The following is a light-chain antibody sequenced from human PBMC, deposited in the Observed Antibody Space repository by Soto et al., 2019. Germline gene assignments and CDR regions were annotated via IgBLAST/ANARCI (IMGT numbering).Light chain of an antibody. CDR1: SSXXXGYNY. V-gene: IGLV2-14*01. CDR3: SSYTSSSTLDYV. CDR2: EVS. Sequence: QSALTQPASVSGSPGQSITISCTGXSSXXXGYNYVSWYQQHPGKAPKLMIYEVSNRPSGVSNRFSGSKSGNTASLTISGLQAEDEADYYCSSYTSSSTLDYVFGTGTKVTVL. J-gene: IGLJ1*01.